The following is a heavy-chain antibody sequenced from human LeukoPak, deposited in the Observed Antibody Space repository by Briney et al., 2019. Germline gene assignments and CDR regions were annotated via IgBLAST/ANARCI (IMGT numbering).Heavy chain of an antibody. CDR1: GGSFSGYY. CDR3: ASRVYYYDSSGYYPYYFDY. D-gene: IGHD3-22*01. CDR2: INHSGST. Sequence: NTSETLSLTCAVYGGSFSGYYWSWIRQPPGKGLEWIGEINHSGSTNYNPSLKSRVTISVDTSKNQFSPKLSSVTAADTAVYYCASRVYYYDSSGYYPYYFDYWGQGTLVTVSS. V-gene: IGHV4-34*01. J-gene: IGHJ4*02.